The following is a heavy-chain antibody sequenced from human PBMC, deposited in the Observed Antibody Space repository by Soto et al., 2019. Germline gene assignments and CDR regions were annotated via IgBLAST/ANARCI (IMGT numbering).Heavy chain of an antibody. CDR1: GFTFSSYW. V-gene: IGHV3-74*01. D-gene: IGHD2-2*01. CDR2: INSDGSST. CDR3: ASCSSPISKYYYYGMDV. J-gene: IGHJ6*02. Sequence: GGSLRLSCAASGFTFSSYWMHWVRQAPGKGLVWVSRINSDGSSTSYADSVKGRFTISRDNAKNTLYLQMNSLRAEDTAVYYCASCSSPISKYYYYGMDVWGQGTTVTVSS.